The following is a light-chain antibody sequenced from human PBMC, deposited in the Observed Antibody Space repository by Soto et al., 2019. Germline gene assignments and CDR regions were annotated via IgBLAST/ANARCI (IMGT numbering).Light chain of an antibody. CDR3: QQGYSTPIT. CDR1: QSISSY. CDR2: AAS. Sequence: DIQITQSPSSLSASVGDRVTITCRASQSISSYLNWFQQKPGKAPKLLIYAASSLQSGVPSRFSGSGSGTDFTLTVSSLQPEDFVTYYCQQGYSTPITFGQGTRLENK. J-gene: IGKJ5*01. V-gene: IGKV1-39*01.